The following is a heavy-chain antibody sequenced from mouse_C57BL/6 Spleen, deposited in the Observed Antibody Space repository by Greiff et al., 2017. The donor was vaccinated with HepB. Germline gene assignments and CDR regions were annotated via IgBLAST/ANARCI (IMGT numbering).Heavy chain of an antibody. Sequence: QVQLQQSGAELARPGASVKLSCKASGYTFTSYGISWVKQRTGQGLEWIGEIYPRSGNTYYNEKFKGKATLTADKSSSTAYMELRSLTSEDSAVYFCAMRDGSSSYYYFDVWGTGTTVTVSS. J-gene: IGHJ1*03. CDR1: GYTFTSYG. CDR2: IYPRSGNT. D-gene: IGHD1-1*01. V-gene: IGHV1-81*01. CDR3: AMRDGSSSYYYFDV.